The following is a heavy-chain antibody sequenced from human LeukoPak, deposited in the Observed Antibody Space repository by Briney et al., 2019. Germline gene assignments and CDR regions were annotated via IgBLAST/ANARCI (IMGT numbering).Heavy chain of an antibody. CDR2: IHSAGST. D-gene: IGHD5-24*01. CDR1: GFTVSSNY. CDR3: ARDKGRRDGYNDPRLSSSLDY. V-gene: IGHV3-53*01. J-gene: IGHJ4*02. Sequence: GGSLRLSCAASGFTVSSNYMNWVRQAPGKGLEWVSVIHSAGSTYYADSVKGRFTISRDDSKNTLYLQMNSLRAEDTAVYYCARDKGRRDGYNDPRLSSSLDYWGQGILVTVSS.